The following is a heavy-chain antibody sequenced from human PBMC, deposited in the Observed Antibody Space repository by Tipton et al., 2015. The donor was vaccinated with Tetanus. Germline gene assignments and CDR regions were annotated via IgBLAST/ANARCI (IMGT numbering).Heavy chain of an antibody. CDR2: IYTSGST. D-gene: IGHD3-10*01. J-gene: IGHJ4*02. V-gene: IGHV4-4*07. CDR1: GGSISSYY. Sequence: TLSLTCTVSGGSISSYYWSWIRQPAGKGLEWIGRIYTSGSTNYNPSLKSRVTISVDTSKNQFSLKLSSVTAADTAVYYCARVSSSLGGENFDYWGQGTLVTVSS. CDR3: ARVSSSLGGENFDY.